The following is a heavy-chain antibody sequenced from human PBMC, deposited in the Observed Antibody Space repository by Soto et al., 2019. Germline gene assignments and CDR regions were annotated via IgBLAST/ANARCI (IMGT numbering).Heavy chain of an antibody. CDR3: ARAVRTDGSNSADY. Sequence: QVQLVESGGGVVQPGRSLRLSCAASGFSFSSYGMHWVRQAPGNGLEWVAVIWYDGSNKYYADSVKGRFTISRDNSKNTLYLQMNRLRAEDTAVYYCARAVRTDGSNSADYWGQGTLVTVSS. J-gene: IGHJ4*02. CDR2: IWYDGSNK. V-gene: IGHV3-33*01. CDR1: GFSFSSYG. D-gene: IGHD4-4*01.